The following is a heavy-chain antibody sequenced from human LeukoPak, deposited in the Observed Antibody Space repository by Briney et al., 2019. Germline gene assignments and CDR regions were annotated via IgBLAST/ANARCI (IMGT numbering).Heavy chain of an antibody. Sequence: PGGSLRLSCAASGFTFSSYAMSWVRQAPGKGLEWVSAISGSSGSTYYADSVKGRFTISRDNFKNTLYLQMNSLRAEDTAVYYCAKDHGWELLNAFDIWGQGTMVTVSS. CDR2: ISGSSGST. CDR3: AKDHGWELLNAFDI. J-gene: IGHJ3*02. CDR1: GFTFSSYA. D-gene: IGHD1-26*01. V-gene: IGHV3-23*01.